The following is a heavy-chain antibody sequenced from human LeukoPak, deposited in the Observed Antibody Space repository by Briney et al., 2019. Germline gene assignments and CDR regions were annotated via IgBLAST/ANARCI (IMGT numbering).Heavy chain of an antibody. D-gene: IGHD1-26*01. CDR2: IYYSGST. V-gene: IGHV4-59*08. CDR3: ARHIGWELLRKGHWFDP. J-gene: IGHJ5*02. CDR1: GGSISSYY. Sequence: SETLSLTCTVSGGSISSYYWSWIRQPPGKGLEWIGYIYYSGSTNYNPSLKSRVTISVDTSKNQFSLELSSVTAADTAVYYCARHIGWELLRKGHWFDPWGQGTLVTVSS.